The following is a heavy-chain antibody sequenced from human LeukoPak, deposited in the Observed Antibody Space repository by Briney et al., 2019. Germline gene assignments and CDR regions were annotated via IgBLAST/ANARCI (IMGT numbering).Heavy chain of an antibody. J-gene: IGHJ5*02. CDR1: GGSISSYY. V-gene: IGHV4-59*08. CDR3: ARLGKVSSSWYLEAWFDP. D-gene: IGHD6-13*01. Sequence: PSETLSLTCSVSGGSISSYYWTWIRQPPGKGLEWIGYIYNSRSTNYNPSLKSRVTISVDTSKNQFSLKLSSVTAADTAVYYCARLGKVSSSWYLEAWFDPWGQGTLVTVSS. CDR2: IYNSRST.